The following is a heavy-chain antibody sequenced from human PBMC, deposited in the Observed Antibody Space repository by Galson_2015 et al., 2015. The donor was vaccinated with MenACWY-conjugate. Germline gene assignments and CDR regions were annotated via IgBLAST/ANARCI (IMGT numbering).Heavy chain of an antibody. J-gene: IGHJ6*02. D-gene: IGHD4-17*01. CDR2: IYYSGST. V-gene: IGHV4-59*08. Sequence: ETLSLTCTVSAGSIKNYYWNWIRQPPGRGLEWIGQIYYSGSTSYNPSFKSRVTISVDTSKNQFSLKLDSVTAADTAVYYCARVGAPPWTFYGAYGADYYYGLDVWGQGTTVTVSS. CDR1: AGSIKNYY. CDR3: ARVGAPPWTFYGAYGADYYYGLDV.